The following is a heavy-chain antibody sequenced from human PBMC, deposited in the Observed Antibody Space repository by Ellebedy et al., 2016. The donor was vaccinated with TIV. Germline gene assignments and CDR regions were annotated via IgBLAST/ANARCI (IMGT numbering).Heavy chain of an antibody. Sequence: ASVKVSXKASGYTFTSYGISWVRQAPGQGLEWMGWISAYNGNTNYAQKLQGRVTMTTDTSTSTAYMELRSLRSDDTAVYYCAREDCSSTSCYSHDAFDIWGQGTMVTVSS. CDR3: AREDCSSTSCYSHDAFDI. V-gene: IGHV1-18*01. J-gene: IGHJ3*02. D-gene: IGHD2-2*01. CDR1: GYTFTSYG. CDR2: ISAYNGNT.